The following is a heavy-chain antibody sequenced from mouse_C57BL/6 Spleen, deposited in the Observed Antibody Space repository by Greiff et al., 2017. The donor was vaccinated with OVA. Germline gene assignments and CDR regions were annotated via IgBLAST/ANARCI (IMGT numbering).Heavy chain of an antibody. D-gene: IGHD4-1*01. CDR2: ISYDGSN. Sequence: EVQRVESGPGLVKPSQSLSLTCSVTGYSITSGYYWNWIRQFPGNKLEWMGYISYDGSNNYNPSLKNRISITRDTSKNQFFLKLNSVTTEDTATYYCARGQAWDYYFDYWGQGTTLTVSS. CDR3: ARGQAWDYYFDY. V-gene: IGHV3-6*01. CDR1: GYSITSGYY. J-gene: IGHJ2*01.